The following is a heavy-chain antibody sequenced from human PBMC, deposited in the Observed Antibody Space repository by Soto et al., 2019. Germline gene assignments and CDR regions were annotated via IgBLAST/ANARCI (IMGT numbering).Heavy chain of an antibody. D-gene: IGHD4-17*01. CDR2: IRYDGSNE. J-gene: IGHJ4*02. CDR1: GFSFSSYG. V-gene: IGHV3-33*01. CDR3: ARDPAYTVTIDY. Sequence: QVQLVESGGGVVQPGRSLRLSCAASGFSFSSYGMHWVRQAPGKGLEWVAVIRYDGSNEYYADSVKGRFTISRDNSKNTLYVQMNSLRVEDTAVYYCARDPAYTVTIDYWGQGTLVTVSS.